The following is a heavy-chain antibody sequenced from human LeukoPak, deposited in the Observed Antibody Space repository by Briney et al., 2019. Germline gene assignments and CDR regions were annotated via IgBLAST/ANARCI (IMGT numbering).Heavy chain of an antibody. CDR2: FDPEDGET. V-gene: IGHV1-24*01. CDR3: ATAVYDILTGYFLHYDY. D-gene: IGHD3-9*01. J-gene: IGHJ4*02. Sequence: ASVKVSCKVSGYTPTELSIHWVRQAPGKGLEWMGGFDPEDGETIYAQKFQGRVTMTEDTSTDTAYMELSSLRSEDTAVYYCATAVYDILTGYFLHYDYWGQGTLVTVSS. CDR1: GYTPTELS.